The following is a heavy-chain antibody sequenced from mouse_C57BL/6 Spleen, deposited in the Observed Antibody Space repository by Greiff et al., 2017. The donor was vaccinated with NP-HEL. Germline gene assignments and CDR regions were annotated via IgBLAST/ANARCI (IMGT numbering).Heavy chain of an antibody. D-gene: IGHD2-3*01. CDR3: ARDDDYPCYAMDY. J-gene: IGHJ4*01. CDR2: IYPGSGST. CDR1: GYTFTSYW. V-gene: IGHV1-55*01. Sequence: VQLQQPGAELVKPGASVKMSCKASGYTFTSYWITWVKQRPGQGLEWIGDIYPGSGSTNYNEKFKSKATLTVDTSSSTAYMQLSSLTSEDSAVYYYARDDDYPCYAMDYWGQGTSVTVSS.